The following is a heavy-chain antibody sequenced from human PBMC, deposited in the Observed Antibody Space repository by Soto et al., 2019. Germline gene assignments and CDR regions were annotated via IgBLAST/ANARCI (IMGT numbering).Heavy chain of an antibody. V-gene: IGHV3-66*01. J-gene: IGHJ6*02. D-gene: IGHD3-22*01. CDR2: IYSGGST. CDR1: GFTFSSYY. CDR3: ARVGTYYYDSSGYYLKLYYYYGMDV. Sequence: QPGGSLRLSRAASGFTFSSYYMSWVRQAPGKGLEWVSVIYSGGSTYYADSVKGRFTISRDNSKNTLYLQMNSLRAEDTAVYYCARVGTYYYDSSGYYLKLYYYYGMDVWGQGTTVTVSS.